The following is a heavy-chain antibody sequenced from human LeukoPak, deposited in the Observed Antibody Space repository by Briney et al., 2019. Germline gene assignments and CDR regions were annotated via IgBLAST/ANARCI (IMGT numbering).Heavy chain of an antibody. CDR1: GFTVSNKY. J-gene: IGHJ4*02. CDR3: VRGSYGAYDY. CDR2: IYSGGDT. Sequence: GGSLRLSCAASGFTVSNKYMSWVRQAPGKGLEWVSVIYSGGDTYYADSVKGRFTFSRDNFKNTLYLQMNSLRAEDTAVYYCVRGSYGAYDYWGQGSLVTVSS. V-gene: IGHV3-66*01. D-gene: IGHD4-17*01.